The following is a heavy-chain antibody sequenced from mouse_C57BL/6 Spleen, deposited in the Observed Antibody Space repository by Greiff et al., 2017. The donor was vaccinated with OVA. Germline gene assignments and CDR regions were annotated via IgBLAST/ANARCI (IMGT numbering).Heavy chain of an antibody. CDR3: ARSGDLRGYDVQSLAY. J-gene: IGHJ3*01. Sequence: VQLQQSGTELVKPGASVKLSCKASGYTFTSYWMHWVKQRPGQGLEWIGNINPSNGGTNYNEKFKSKATLTVDKSSSTAYMQLSSLTSEDSAVYYCARSGDLRGYDVQSLAYWGQGTLVTVSA. D-gene: IGHD2-2*01. CDR2: INPSNGGT. CDR1: GYTFTSYW. V-gene: IGHV1-53*01.